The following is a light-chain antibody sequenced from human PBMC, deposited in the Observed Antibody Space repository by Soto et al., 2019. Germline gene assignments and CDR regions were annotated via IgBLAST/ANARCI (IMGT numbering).Light chain of an antibody. CDR3: QQYSSYWT. J-gene: IGKJ1*01. CDR2: KAS. Sequence: IQMTQSPSTLPASAGDRVTITCRASQSISTWLAWYQQKPGKAPNLLIYKASYLASGVPSRFSGGGSGTEFTLTISSLQPDDFATYFCQQYSSYWTFGKGTKVDIK. CDR1: QSISTW. V-gene: IGKV1-5*03.